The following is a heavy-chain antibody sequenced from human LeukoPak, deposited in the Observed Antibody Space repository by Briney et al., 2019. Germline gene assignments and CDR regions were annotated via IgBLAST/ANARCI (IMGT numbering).Heavy chain of an antibody. D-gene: IGHD3-3*01. CDR1: GFTFSSYG. CDR2: ISYDGSNK. Sequence: PGGSLRLSCAASGFTFSSYGMHWVRQAPGKGLEWVAVISYDGSNKYYADSVKGRFTISRDNSKNTLYLQTNSLRAEDTAVYYCAKEYLEWLFIYYGMDVWGQGTTVTVSS. J-gene: IGHJ6*02. CDR3: AKEYLEWLFIYYGMDV. V-gene: IGHV3-30*18.